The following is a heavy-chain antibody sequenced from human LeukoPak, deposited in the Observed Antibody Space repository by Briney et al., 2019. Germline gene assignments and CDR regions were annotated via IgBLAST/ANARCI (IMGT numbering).Heavy chain of an antibody. Sequence: GASVRVSCKASGGTFSSYAISWARQAPGQGLEWMGGIIPIFGTANYAQKFQGRVTITTDESTSTAYMTLSSLRSDDTAVYYCARVRCSSTSCYFGAFDIWGQGTMVTVSS. CDR3: ARVRCSSTSCYFGAFDI. D-gene: IGHD2-2*01. V-gene: IGHV1-69*05. J-gene: IGHJ3*02. CDR1: GGTFSSYA. CDR2: IIPIFGTA.